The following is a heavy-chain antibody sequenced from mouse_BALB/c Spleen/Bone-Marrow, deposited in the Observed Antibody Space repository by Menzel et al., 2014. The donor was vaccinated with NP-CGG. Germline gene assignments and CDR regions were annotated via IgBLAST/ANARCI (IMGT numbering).Heavy chain of an antibody. J-gene: IGHJ4*01. CDR1: GFTFSSFG. CDR2: ISSGSSTI. V-gene: IGHV5-17*02. CDR3: ARTTYYAMDY. D-gene: IGHD2-12*01. Sequence: DVMLVESGGGLVQPGGSRKLSCAASGFTFSSFGMHWARQAPEKGLEWVAYISSGSSTIYYADTVKGRFTISRDNPKNTLFLQMTSLGSEDTAMYYCARTTYYAMDYWGQGTSVTVSS.